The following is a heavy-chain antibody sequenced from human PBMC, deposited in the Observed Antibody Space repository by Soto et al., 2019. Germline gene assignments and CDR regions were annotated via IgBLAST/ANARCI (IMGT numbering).Heavy chain of an antibody. CDR1: GFTFSSYG. D-gene: IGHD6-13*01. J-gene: IGHJ4*02. CDR2: ISYDGSNK. V-gene: IGHV3-30*18. CDR3: AKEFGYSSSWADPHMAD. Sequence: QVQLVESGGGVVQPGRSLRLSCAASGFTFSSYGMHWVRQAPGKGLEGVAVISYDGSNKYYADSVKGRFTISRDNSKKTLYRQMNRLRAEDTAVYYRAKEFGYSSSWADPHMADWGQGTLVTVFS.